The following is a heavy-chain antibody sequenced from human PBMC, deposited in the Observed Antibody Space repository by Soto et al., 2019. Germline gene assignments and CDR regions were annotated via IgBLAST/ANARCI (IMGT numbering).Heavy chain of an antibody. J-gene: IGHJ5*02. V-gene: IGHV1-18*01. CDR2: ISLYSDGT. D-gene: IGHD2-2*01. Sequence: QVQLVQSGGEVKRPGASVKVSCKTSGYTFSNYGITWVRQAPGQPLEWLGWISLYSDGTNYAQKFQGRDSMTTDTSTPTAYMELRSLRSDETAVYYCARVVPGAEAWFGPWGQGTLVTVSS. CDR1: GYTFSNYG. CDR3: ARVVPGAEAWFGP.